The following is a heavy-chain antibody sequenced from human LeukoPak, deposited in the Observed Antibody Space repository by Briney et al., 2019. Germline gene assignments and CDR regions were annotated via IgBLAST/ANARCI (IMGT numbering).Heavy chain of an antibody. CDR2: IIISSGYI. Sequence: GGSLRLSCAASGFTSSSFVINWVRQAPGRGVGGVSSIIISSGYIYYTDTLKGRFFTSQDNAKNSLCMQMNSLRVEETAVYNCSRADCSGSTCYLRRSWFDPWGQETLVTVSS. CDR1: GFTSSSFV. J-gene: IGHJ5*02. CDR3: SRADCSGSTCYLRRSWFDP. D-gene: IGHD2-2*01. V-gene: IGHV3-21*01.